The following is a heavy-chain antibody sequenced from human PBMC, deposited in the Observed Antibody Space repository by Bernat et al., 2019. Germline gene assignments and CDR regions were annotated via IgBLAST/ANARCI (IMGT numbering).Heavy chain of an antibody. D-gene: IGHD3-9*01. V-gene: IGHV4-34*01. CDR3: ARAPAGVADFDWLLYDSWFDP. CDR1: GGSFSGYY. Sequence: QVQLQQWGAGLLKPSETLSLTCAVYGGSFSGYYWSWIRQPPGKGLEWIGEINHSGSTNYNPPLESRVTISVDTSKNQFSLKLSSVTAADTAVYYCARAPAGVADFDWLLYDSWFDPWGQGTLVTVSS. CDR2: INHSGST. J-gene: IGHJ5*02.